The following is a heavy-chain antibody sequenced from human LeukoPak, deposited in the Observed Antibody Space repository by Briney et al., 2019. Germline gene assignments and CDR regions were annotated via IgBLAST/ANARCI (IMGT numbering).Heavy chain of an antibody. D-gene: IGHD6-19*01. CDR2: MNPNSGNT. Sequence: GASVKVSCKASGYTFTSYDINWVRQATGQGLEWMGWMNPNSGNTGYAQKFQGRVTITRNTSISTAYMELSSLRSEDTAVYYCARQQWLDGAYYFDYWGQGTLVTVSS. CDR3: ARQQWLDGAYYFDY. CDR1: GYTFTSYD. J-gene: IGHJ4*02. V-gene: IGHV1-8*03.